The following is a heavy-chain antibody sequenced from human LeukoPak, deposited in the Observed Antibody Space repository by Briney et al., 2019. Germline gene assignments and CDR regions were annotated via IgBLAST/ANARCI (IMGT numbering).Heavy chain of an antibody. CDR3: ASQSRVNFDY. D-gene: IGHD4-23*01. J-gene: IGHJ4*02. V-gene: IGHV4-39*01. CDR2: IYYSGST. Sequence: SETLSLTCTVSGDSISSSSYYWGWIRQPPGKVLVWIGSIYYSGSTYYNPSLKSRVTISVATSKNQFSLKLSSVTAADTAVYYCASQSRVNFDYWGQGTLVTVSS. CDR1: GDSISSSSYY.